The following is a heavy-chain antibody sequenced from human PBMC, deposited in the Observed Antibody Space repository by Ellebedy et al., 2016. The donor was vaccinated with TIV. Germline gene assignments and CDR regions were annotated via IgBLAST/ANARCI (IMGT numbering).Heavy chain of an antibody. D-gene: IGHD3-10*01. V-gene: IGHV4-59*01. CDR1: GGSISSYY. J-gene: IGHJ6*02. Sequence: SETLSLTCTVSGGSISSYYWSWIRQPPGKGLEWIGYIYYSGSTNYNPSLKSRVTISVDTSKNQFSLKLSSVTAADTAVYYCARGYYGSGSYYRPLYYYGMDVWGQGTTVTVSS. CDR3: ARGYYGSGSYYRPLYYYGMDV. CDR2: IYYSGST.